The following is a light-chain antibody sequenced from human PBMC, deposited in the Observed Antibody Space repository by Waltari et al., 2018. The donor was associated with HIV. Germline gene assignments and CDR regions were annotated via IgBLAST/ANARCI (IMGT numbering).Light chain of an antibody. CDR3: HQYHSIPRT. CDR2: WAS. V-gene: IGKV4-1*01. CDR1: QGVLYSANNKNY. J-gene: IGKJ2*01. Sequence: DIVLTQSPDSLALSLGERASISCRSSQGVLYSANNKNYLAWFHQKPGQPPKLLIYWASTRESGVPDRFTGSGSGTDFTLTISSLQAEDVAVYYCHQYHSIPRTFGQGTKLEIK.